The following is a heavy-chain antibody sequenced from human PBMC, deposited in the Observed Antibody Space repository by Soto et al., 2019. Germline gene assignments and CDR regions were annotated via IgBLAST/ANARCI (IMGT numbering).Heavy chain of an antibody. CDR2: IYYSGST. V-gene: IGHV4-61*01. J-gene: IGHJ4*02. Sequence: SETLSLTCTVSGGSVSSGSYYWSWIRQPPGKGLEWIGYIYYSGSTNYNPSLKSRVTISVDTSKNQFSLKLSSVTAADTAVYYCARAHYYDSSGSDYWGQGTLVTVSS. CDR3: ARAHYYDSSGSDY. CDR1: GGSVSSGSYY. D-gene: IGHD3-22*01.